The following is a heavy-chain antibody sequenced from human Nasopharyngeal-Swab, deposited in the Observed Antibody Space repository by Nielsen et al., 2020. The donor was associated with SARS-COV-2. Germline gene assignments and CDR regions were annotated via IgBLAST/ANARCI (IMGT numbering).Heavy chain of an antibody. D-gene: IGHD3-10*01. CDR2: IWYDGSKK. CDR3: VSAGSIEY. Sequence: GGSLRLSCVASGFTYKYGMNWVRQAPGKGLEWVSVIWYDGSKKFYAESVKGRFSISRDESKNTVYLQMSSLRVEDTAVYYCVSAGSIEYWGPGTLVTV. CDR1: GFTYKYG. J-gene: IGHJ4*02. V-gene: IGHV3-33*01.